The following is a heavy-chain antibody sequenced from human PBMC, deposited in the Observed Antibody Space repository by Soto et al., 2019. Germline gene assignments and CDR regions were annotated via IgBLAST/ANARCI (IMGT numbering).Heavy chain of an antibody. V-gene: IGHV3-30*18. J-gene: IGHJ6*02. CDR1: GFTFSSYG. Sequence: PGGSLRLSCAASGFTFSSYGMHWVRQAPGKGLEWVAVISYDGSNKYYADSVKGRFTISRDNSKNTLYLQMNSLRAEDTAVYYCAKDLVVASTQHYYYGMDVWGQGTTVTVSS. CDR2: ISYDGSNK. D-gene: IGHD3-22*01. CDR3: AKDLVVASTQHYYYGMDV.